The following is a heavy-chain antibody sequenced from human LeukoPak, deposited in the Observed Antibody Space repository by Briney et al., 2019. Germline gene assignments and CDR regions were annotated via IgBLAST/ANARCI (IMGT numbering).Heavy chain of an antibody. CDR2: ISAYNGNT. V-gene: IGHV1-18*01. D-gene: IGHD3-3*01. Sequence: GASVKVSCKASGYTFTSYGISWVRQAPGQGLEWMGWISAYNGNTNYAQMLQGRVTMATDTSTSTAYMELRSLRSDDTAVYYCAGDGYTYYDFWSGYYTPFDYWGQGTLVTVSS. CDR1: GYTFTSYG. J-gene: IGHJ4*02. CDR3: AGDGYTYYDFWSGYYTPFDY.